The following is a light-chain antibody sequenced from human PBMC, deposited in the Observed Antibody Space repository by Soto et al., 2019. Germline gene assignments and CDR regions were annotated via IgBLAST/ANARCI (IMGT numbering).Light chain of an antibody. Sequence: ENVMTQSPGTLSVSRRERATLXXWASQSVNRNLAWYRQKPGQAPXLLFYVTSTRASGFPDRFTGSVSGTDFTLTFSRLGPEDFAVFYCQQYGSSPVSFGQGTHWR. CDR3: QQYGSSPVS. CDR2: VTS. V-gene: IGKV3-20*01. CDR1: QSVNRN. J-gene: IGKJ5*01.